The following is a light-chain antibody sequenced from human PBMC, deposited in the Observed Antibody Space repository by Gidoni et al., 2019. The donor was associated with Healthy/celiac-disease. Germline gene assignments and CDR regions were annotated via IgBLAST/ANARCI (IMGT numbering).Light chain of an antibody. CDR3: QQYDNLPTST. CDR1: QDISNY. Sequence: DIQIVQSPSSLSASVGDRVTITCQASQDISNYLNLYQQKPGKAPKLLIYNASDLETEVPSTFSVSGSGTDLTFTISILQLEDIETYYCQQYDNLPTSTFGQGTKVEIK. CDR2: NAS. J-gene: IGKJ1*01. V-gene: IGKV1-33*01.